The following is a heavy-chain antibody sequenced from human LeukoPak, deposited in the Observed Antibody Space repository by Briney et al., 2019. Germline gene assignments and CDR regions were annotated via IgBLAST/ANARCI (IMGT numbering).Heavy chain of an antibody. CDR3: ARDSGWYPRYYYYYGMDV. CDR1: GDSVSSSSAA. J-gene: IGHJ6*02. CDR2: TYYRSKWYN. D-gene: IGHD6-13*01. Sequence: SQTLSLTCAISGDSVSSSSAAWNWIRQSPSRGLEWLGRTYYRSKWYNDYAVSVKSRITINPDTSKNQFSLQLNSVTPEDTAVYYCARDSGWYPRYYYYYGMDVWGQGTTVTVSS. V-gene: IGHV6-1*01.